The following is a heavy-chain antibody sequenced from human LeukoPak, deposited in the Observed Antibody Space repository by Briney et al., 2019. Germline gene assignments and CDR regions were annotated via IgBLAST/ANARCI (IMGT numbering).Heavy chain of an antibody. Sequence: SVKVSCKASGGTFSIYAISWVRQAPGQGLEWMGGIIPIFDTANYAQKFQGRVTITTDESTSTAYMELSSLRSEDTAVYYCARVGGVGATGIFDYWGQGTLVTVSS. J-gene: IGHJ4*02. V-gene: IGHV1-69*05. CDR2: IIPIFDTA. D-gene: IGHD1-26*01. CDR1: GGTFSIYA. CDR3: ARVGGVGATGIFDY.